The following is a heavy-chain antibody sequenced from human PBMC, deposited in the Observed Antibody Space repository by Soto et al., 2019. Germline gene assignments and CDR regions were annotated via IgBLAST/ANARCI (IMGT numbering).Heavy chain of an antibody. Sequence: QVQLVESGGGVVQPGRSLRLSCAASGFTFSSSGMHWVRLAPGKGLEWVAAISYDGSNKYYADSVKGRFTISRDSSKNTRSLRMNSLRTEETAMYYCARSGEQQLTRWGFDHWGQGTLVSVSS. CDR3: ARSGEQQLTRWGFDH. CDR2: ISYDGSNK. CDR1: GFTFSSSG. D-gene: IGHD3-10*01. J-gene: IGHJ4*02. V-gene: IGHV3-30*03.